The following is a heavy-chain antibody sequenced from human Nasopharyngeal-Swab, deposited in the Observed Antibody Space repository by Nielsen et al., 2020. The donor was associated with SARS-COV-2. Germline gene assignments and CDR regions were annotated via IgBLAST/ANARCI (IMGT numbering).Heavy chain of an antibody. D-gene: IGHD3-3*01. Sequence: KVSCKGSGYSFTSYWIGWVRQMPGKGLEWMGIIYPGDSGTRYSPSFQGQVTLSADTSISTAYLQWSSLKASDTAVYYCARGVGMGDKNWFDPWGQGTLVTVSS. J-gene: IGHJ5*02. CDR2: IYPGDSGT. V-gene: IGHV5-51*01. CDR3: ARGVGMGDKNWFDP. CDR1: GYSFTSYW.